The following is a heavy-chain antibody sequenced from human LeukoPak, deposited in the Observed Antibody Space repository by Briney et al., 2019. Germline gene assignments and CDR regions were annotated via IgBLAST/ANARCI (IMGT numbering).Heavy chain of an antibody. D-gene: IGHD2/OR15-2a*01. CDR1: GFTFTNYA. V-gene: IGHV3-30*02. CDR2: IRYDGGNA. CDR3: AKTLYSNELGDVFDY. Sequence: GGSLRLSCAASGFTFTNYAMHWVRQAPGKGLEWVAFIRYDGGNANYGDSVKGRLTISRDNSKNTVYLQMNSLRAEDTAVYYCAKTLYSNELGDVFDYWGQGTLVTVSS. J-gene: IGHJ4*02.